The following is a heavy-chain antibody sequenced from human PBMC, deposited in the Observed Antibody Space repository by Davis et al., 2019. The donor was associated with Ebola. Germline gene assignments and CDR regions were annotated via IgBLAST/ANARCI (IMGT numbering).Heavy chain of an antibody. V-gene: IGHV3-33*06. CDR1: GFTFSSYG. CDR2: IWYDGSNK. CDR3: AKGALPYYYDSSAYYYDY. D-gene: IGHD3-22*01. Sequence: GGSLRLSCAASGFTFSSYGMHWVRQAPGKGLEWVAVIWYDGSNKYYADSVKGRFTISRDNSKNTLYLQMNSLRAEDTAVYYCAKGALPYYYDSSAYYYDYWGQGTLVTVSS. J-gene: IGHJ4*02.